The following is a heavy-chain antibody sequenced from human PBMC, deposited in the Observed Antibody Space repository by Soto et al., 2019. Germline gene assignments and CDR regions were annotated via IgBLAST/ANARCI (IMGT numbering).Heavy chain of an antibody. D-gene: IGHD5-12*01. CDR1: GGTFSSYA. CDR3: ARVSVEMATISWFDP. CDR2: IIPIFGTA. J-gene: IGHJ5*02. Sequence: QVQLVQSGAEVKKPGSSVKVSCKASGGTFSSYAIIWVRQAPGQGLEWMGGIIPIFGTANYAQKFQGRVTITADESTSTAYMELSSLRSEDTDVYYCARVSVEMATISWFDPWGQGTLVTVSS. V-gene: IGHV1-69*01.